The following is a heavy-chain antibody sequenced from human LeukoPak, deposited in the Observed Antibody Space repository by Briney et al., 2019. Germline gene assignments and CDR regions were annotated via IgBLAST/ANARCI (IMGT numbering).Heavy chain of an antibody. Sequence: SGGSLRLSCADSGFTFSSYWMHWVRQAPGKGVVWVSCISSDGSSTRYADSVKGLFTNYRDNAQNTLYLQMNSLRAEDTAVYYCALEFPFDPWGQGTLVTVSS. V-gene: IGHV3-74*01. J-gene: IGHJ5*02. CDR2: ISSDGSST. D-gene: IGHD3-3*01. CDR1: GFTFSSYW. CDR3: ALEFPFDP.